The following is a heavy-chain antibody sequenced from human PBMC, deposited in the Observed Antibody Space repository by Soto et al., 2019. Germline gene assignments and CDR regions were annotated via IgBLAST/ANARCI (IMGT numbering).Heavy chain of an antibody. D-gene: IGHD5-18*01. Sequence: PXETLSRTCTVSGGSIRSGGYYWSWVRQNPRRGLEWIGNIYYSGNTYYNPSLKSRLTISVDTSKNQFSLNLSSVTAADTAVYYCARDRLMATAGTARHYFGLDVWGQGTTVTVSS. J-gene: IGHJ6*02. CDR1: GGSIRSGGYY. CDR3: ARDRLMATAGTARHYFGLDV. V-gene: IGHV4-31*03. CDR2: IYYSGNT.